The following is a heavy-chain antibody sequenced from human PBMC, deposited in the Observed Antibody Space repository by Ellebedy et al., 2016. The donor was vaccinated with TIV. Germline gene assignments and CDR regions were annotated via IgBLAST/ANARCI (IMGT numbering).Heavy chain of an antibody. CDR2: IDPSDSYS. CDR3: ARLRTVREGLDACDI. V-gene: IGHV5-10-1*01. J-gene: IGHJ3*02. D-gene: IGHD4-11*01. Sequence: GESLKISCKGSGYRFTSYWISWVRQMPGKGLEWMARIDPSDSYSNYSPSFQGHVTISADKSISTAYLQWNSLKASDTAMYYCARLRTVREGLDACDIWGQGTMVTVSS. CDR1: GYRFTSYW.